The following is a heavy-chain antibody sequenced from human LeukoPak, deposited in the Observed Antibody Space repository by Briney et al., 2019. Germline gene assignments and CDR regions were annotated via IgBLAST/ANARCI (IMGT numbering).Heavy chain of an antibody. D-gene: IGHD1-26*01. CDR2: IYPRDGST. J-gene: IGHJ4*02. CDR1: GYTFTSNY. CDR3: ARSVGGSYPYFDY. V-gene: IGHV1-46*01. Sequence: ASVKVSCKASGYTFTSNYIHWVRQAPGQGLEWMGMIYPRDGSTSYAQKFQGRVTVTRDTSTSTVHMELSGLRSEDTAVYYCARSVGGSYPYFDYWGQGTLVTVSS.